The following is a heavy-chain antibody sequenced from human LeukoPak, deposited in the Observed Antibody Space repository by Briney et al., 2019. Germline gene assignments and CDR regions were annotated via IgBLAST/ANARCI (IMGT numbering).Heavy chain of an antibody. CDR3: GSYASGSPRFDP. CDR2: ISSSSSSI. D-gene: IGHD3-10*01. Sequence: GGSLRLSCTASGFTFSSYSMIWVRQAPAKGLEWVSIISSSSSSIYYADSVKGRFTISRDNAKNSVYLQMNSLRDEDTAVYFCGSYASGSPRFDPWGQGTLVTVSS. J-gene: IGHJ5*02. CDR1: GFTFSSYS. V-gene: IGHV3-48*02.